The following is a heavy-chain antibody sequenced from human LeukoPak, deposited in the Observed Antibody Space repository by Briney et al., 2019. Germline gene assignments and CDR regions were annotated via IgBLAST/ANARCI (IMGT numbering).Heavy chain of an antibody. Sequence: GGSLRLSCAASGFTFSSYSMNWDRQAPGKGLEWVSSISSSSIYIYYADSVKGRFTISRDNAKSSLYLQMNSLSAEDTAVYYCARSPNSYYFYYDMDVWGQGTTVTVSS. D-gene: IGHD1-1*01. J-gene: IGHJ6*02. CDR3: ARSPNSYYFYYDMDV. CDR2: ISSSSIYI. CDR1: GFTFSSYS. V-gene: IGHV3-21*01.